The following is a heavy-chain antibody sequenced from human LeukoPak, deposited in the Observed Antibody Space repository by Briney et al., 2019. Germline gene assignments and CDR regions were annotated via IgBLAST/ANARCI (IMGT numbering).Heavy chain of an antibody. V-gene: IGHV4-34*01. CDR1: GGSFSGYY. CDR2: INHSGST. Sequence: PSETLSLTCAVYGGSFSGYYWSWIRQPPGKGLEWIGEINHSGSTNYNPSLKSRVTISVDTSKNQFSLKLSSVTAADTAVYYCARRQGSCYTCDFDYWGQGTLVTVSS. J-gene: IGHJ4*02. CDR3: ARRQGSCYTCDFDY. D-gene: IGHD2-15*01.